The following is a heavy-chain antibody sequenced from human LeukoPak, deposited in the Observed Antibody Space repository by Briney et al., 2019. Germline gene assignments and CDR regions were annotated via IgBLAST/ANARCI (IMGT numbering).Heavy chain of an antibody. CDR1: GYSISSGYY. V-gene: IGHV4-38-2*02. D-gene: IGHD4-17*01. Sequence: SETLSLTCTVSGYSISSGYYWGWIRQPPGKGLEWIGSIYHSGSTYYNPSLKSRVTISVDTSKNQFSLKLSSVTAADTAVYYCARDTRAGDGDYVEADAFDIWGQGTMVTVSS. CDR2: IYHSGST. CDR3: ARDTRAGDGDYVEADAFDI. J-gene: IGHJ3*02.